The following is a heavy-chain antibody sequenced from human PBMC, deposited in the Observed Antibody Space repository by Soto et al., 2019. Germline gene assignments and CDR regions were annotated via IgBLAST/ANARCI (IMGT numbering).Heavy chain of an antibody. Sequence: QVQLVQSGAEVKKPGASVKVSCKASGYTFTSYGISWVRQAPGQGLEWMGWISAYNGNTNYAQKLQGRVTMTTDTSTSTAYMELRSLRSDDTAVYYCARAYCSGGSCYPYYYMDVWGKGTTITVSS. D-gene: IGHD2-15*01. V-gene: IGHV1-18*01. CDR2: ISAYNGNT. J-gene: IGHJ6*03. CDR3: ARAYCSGGSCYPYYYMDV. CDR1: GYTFTSYG.